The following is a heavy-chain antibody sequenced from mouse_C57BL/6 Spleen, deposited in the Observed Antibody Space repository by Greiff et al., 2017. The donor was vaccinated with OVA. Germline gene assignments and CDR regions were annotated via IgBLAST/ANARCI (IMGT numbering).Heavy chain of an antibody. J-gene: IGHJ2*01. V-gene: IGHV5-9-1*02. CDR3: TRDRGSSYGYFDY. CDR1: GFTFSSYA. CDR2: ISSGGDYI. Sequence: EVKLVESGEGLVKPGGSLKLSCAASGFTFSSYAMSWVRQTPEKRLEWVAYISSGGDYIYYADTVKGRFTISRDNARNTLYLQMSSLKSEDTAMYYCTRDRGSSYGYFDYWGQGTTLTVSS. D-gene: IGHD1-1*01.